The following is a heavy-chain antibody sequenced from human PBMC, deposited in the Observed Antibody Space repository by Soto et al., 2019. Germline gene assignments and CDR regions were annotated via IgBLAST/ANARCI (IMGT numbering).Heavy chain of an antibody. Sequence: QVQLVESGGGVVQPGRSLRLSCAASGFTFSSYGMHWVRQAPGKGLEWVAVISYDGSNKYYADSVKGRFTISRDNSKNTLYLQMNSLRAEDTAVYYCASPPSEVSYFDYWGQLTLVTVSS. CDR1: GFTFSSYG. CDR3: ASPPSEVSYFDY. D-gene: IGHD1-20*01. CDR2: ISYDGSNK. J-gene: IGHJ4*02. V-gene: IGHV3-30*03.